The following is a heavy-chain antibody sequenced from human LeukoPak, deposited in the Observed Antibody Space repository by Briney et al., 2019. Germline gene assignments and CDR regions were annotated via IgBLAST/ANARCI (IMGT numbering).Heavy chain of an antibody. Sequence: GASVKVSCKGSGGTFSSYAISWVRQAPGPGLEWMGGIITIFGTANYAQKFQGRVTITADESTSTAYMELSSLRSEDTAVYYCARQGGFGESLYYFDYWGQGTLVTVSS. CDR2: IITIFGTA. V-gene: IGHV1-69*13. CDR3: ARQGGFGESLYYFDY. CDR1: GGTFSSYA. D-gene: IGHD3-10*01. J-gene: IGHJ4*02.